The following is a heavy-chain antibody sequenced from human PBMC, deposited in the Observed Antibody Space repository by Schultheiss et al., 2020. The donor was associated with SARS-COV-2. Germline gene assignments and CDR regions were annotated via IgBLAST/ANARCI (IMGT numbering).Heavy chain of an antibody. J-gene: IGHJ6*04. CDR2: MNPNSGNT. CDR1: GYSFTSYG. Sequence: GGSLRLSCKGSGYSFTSYGINWVRQATGQGLEWMGWMNPNSGNTGYAQKFQGRVTMTRNTSISTAYMELSSLRSEETAGYYCARGETYYEFWSGYPKRVHDVWGKGATVTVSS. CDR3: ARGETYYEFWSGYPKRVHDV. V-gene: IGHV1-8*02. D-gene: IGHD3-3*01.